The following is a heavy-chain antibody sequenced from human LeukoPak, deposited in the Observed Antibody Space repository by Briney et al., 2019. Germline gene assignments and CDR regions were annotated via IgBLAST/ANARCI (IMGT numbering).Heavy chain of an antibody. Sequence: ASVKVSCKASGGTFSNCAINWVRQAPGQGLEWMGGITPIFGTANYVQKFQGRVTITADKSTSTAYMELSRLRSEDTAIYYCARASSDDTAMATPFAYWGQGTLVTVSS. D-gene: IGHD5-18*01. CDR2: ITPIFGTA. CDR1: GGTFSNCA. V-gene: IGHV1-69*06. CDR3: ARASSDDTAMATPFAY. J-gene: IGHJ4*02.